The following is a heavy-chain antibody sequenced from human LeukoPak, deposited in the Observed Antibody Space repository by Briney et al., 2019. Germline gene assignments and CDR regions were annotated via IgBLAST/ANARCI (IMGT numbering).Heavy chain of an antibody. CDR3: ARATGYNYDY. CDR1: GFTFSDYY. V-gene: IGHV3-11*04. Sequence: GGSLRLSCAASGFTFSDYYMSWIRQAPGKGLEWVPFISTGGSTEYYADSVKGRFTISRDNAKKSLFLQMNSLRAEDTAVYYCARATGYNYDYWGQGTLVTVSS. J-gene: IGHJ4*02. D-gene: IGHD5-18*01. CDR2: ISTGGSTE.